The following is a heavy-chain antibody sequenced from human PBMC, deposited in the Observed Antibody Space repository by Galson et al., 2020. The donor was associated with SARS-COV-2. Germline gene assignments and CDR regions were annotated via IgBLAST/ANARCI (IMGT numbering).Heavy chain of an antibody. D-gene: IGHD5-12*01. Sequence: PGGSLRLSCAASGFTFSSYGMHWVRQAPGKGLEWVAVISYDGSNKYYADSVKGRFTISRDNSKNTLYLQMNSLRAEDTAVYYCAKGARGGYYYGMDVWGQGTTVTVSS. J-gene: IGHJ6*02. V-gene: IGHV3-30*18. CDR1: GFTFSSYG. CDR3: AKGARGGYYYGMDV. CDR2: ISYDGSNK.